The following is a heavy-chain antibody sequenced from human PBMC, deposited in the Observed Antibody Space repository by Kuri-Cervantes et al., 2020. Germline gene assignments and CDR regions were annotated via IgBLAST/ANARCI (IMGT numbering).Heavy chain of an antibody. CDR3: ARDRVMKGMDV. J-gene: IGHJ6*02. D-gene: IGHD2-21*01. V-gene: IGHV3-30*14. CDR2: ISYDGSNK. Sequence: GGSLRLSCAASGFTFSSYAMHWVRQAPGKGLEWVAVISYDGSNKYYADSLKGRFTISSDNSKNTLYLQMNSLRAEDTAVYYCARDRVMKGMDVWGQGTTVTVSS. CDR1: GFTFSSYA.